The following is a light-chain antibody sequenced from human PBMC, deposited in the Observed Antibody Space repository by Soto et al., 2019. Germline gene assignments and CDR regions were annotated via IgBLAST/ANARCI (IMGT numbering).Light chain of an antibody. V-gene: IGLV2-23*02. J-gene: IGLJ1*01. Sequence: QSALTQPASVSGSPGQSITISCTGTNSDVGTYNLVSWYQQHPGKAPKLMIYEVTKRPSGVSNRFSGSKSGNTASLTISGLQAEDEADYYCCSYAGSSTHVFGAGTKLTVL. CDR3: CSYAGSSTHV. CDR1: NSDVGTYNL. CDR2: EVT.